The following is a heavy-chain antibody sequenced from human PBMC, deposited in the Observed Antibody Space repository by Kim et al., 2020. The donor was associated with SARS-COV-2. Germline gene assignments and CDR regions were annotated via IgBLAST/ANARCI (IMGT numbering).Heavy chain of an antibody. CDR3: AREAATNTRVFDY. CDR1: GFTFSSYW. J-gene: IGHJ4*02. Sequence: GGSLRLSCAASGFTFSSYWMSWVRQAPGKGLEWVANIKQDGSEKYYVDSVKGRFTISRDNAKNSLYLQMNSLRAEDTAVYYCAREAATNTRVFDYWGQGTLVTVSS. V-gene: IGHV3-7*01. D-gene: IGHD5-12*01. CDR2: IKQDGSEK.